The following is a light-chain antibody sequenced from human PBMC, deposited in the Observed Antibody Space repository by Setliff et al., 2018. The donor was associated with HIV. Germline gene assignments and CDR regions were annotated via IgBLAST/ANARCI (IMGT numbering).Light chain of an antibody. CDR3: CSYAGSDKV. Sequence: QSALTQPRSVSGSPGQSVTISCTGTSSDFGGYNYVSWYQQHPGKAPKSMIYDVSKRPSGVPDRFPGSKSGNTASLTISGLQAEDEADYYCCSYAGSDKVFGTGTKVTVL. J-gene: IGLJ1*01. CDR1: SSDFGGYNY. V-gene: IGLV2-11*01. CDR2: DVS.